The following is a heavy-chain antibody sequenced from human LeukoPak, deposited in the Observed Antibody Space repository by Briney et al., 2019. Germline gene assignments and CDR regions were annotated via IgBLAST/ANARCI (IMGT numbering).Heavy chain of an antibody. CDR3: ARDQGRRKGYDFWSGRSNAYWYFDL. D-gene: IGHD3-3*01. CDR2: IYYSGST. Sequence: SETLSLTCTASGGSISSYYWSWIRQPPGKGLEWIGYIYYSGSTNYNPSLKSRVTISVDTSKNQFSLKLSSVTAADTAVYYCARDQGRRKGYDFWSGRSNAYWYFDLWGRGTLVTVSS. CDR1: GGSISSYY. J-gene: IGHJ2*01. V-gene: IGHV4-59*01.